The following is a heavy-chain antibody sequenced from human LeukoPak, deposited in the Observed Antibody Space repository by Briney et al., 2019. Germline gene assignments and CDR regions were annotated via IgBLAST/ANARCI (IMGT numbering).Heavy chain of an antibody. CDR2: INSDGYST. V-gene: IGHV3-74*01. CDR1: GFTFSRYW. D-gene: IGHD4/OR15-4a*01. J-gene: IGHJ5*02. CDR3: ARDYGA. Sequence: GALRLSCAASGFTFSRYWMHWVRQAPGKGLVWVSRINSDGYSTTYADSVKGRFTISRDNAKNTLYLQMNSLRADDTPVYYCARDYGAWGQGTLVTVSP.